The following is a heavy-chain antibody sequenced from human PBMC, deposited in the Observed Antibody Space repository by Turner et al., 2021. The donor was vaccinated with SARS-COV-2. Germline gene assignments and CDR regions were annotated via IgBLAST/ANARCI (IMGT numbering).Heavy chain of an antibody. CDR2: IYYSGNT. Sequence: QLQLQESSPGLVKPSGTVSLTCTVSGGSISGYYGSWLRQPPGKALEWIGYIYYSGNTYYNPVLKGRASISVDSTKNQFALQVSSVTAADTAVYYCARGSGCMSGWGVDWGQGTWVTVSS. CDR1: GGSISGYY. D-gene: IGHD6-19*01. J-gene: IGHJ4*02. CDR3: ARGSGCMSGWGVD. V-gene: IGHV4-59*01.